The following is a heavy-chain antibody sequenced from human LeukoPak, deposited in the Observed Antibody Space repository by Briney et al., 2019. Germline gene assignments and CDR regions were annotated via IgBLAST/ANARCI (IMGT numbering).Heavy chain of an antibody. V-gene: IGHV4-59*01. J-gene: IGHJ3*02. CDR2: IHYSGST. CDR1: GGSISSYY. CDR3: AREREVLWFGESLDAFDI. Sequence: SETLSLTCTVSGGSISSYYWSWIRQPPGKGLEWIGYIHYSGSTNYNPSLKSRVTISVDTSKNQFSLKLSSVTAADTAVYYCAREREVLWFGESLDAFDIWGQGTMVTVSS. D-gene: IGHD3-10*01.